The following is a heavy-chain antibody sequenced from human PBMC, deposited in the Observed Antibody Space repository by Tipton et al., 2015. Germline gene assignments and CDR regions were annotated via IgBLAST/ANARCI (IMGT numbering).Heavy chain of an antibody. Sequence: QSGPEVKKPGSSVNVSCKASGGTFSSYAINWLRQAPGQGLEWMGWISAYNGNANYAQKFQGRVTMTTDTSTSTAYMELRSLISDDTAVYYCARDRDVLDVWGQGTTVTVSS. V-gene: IGHV1-18*01. CDR3: ARDRDVLDV. CDR2: ISAYNGNA. CDR1: GGTFSSYA. J-gene: IGHJ6*02.